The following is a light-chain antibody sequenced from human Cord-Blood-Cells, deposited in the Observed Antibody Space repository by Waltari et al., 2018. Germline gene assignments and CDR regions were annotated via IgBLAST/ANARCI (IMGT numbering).Light chain of an antibody. CDR1: SSDVGGYNY. Sequence: QSALTQPASVSGSPGQSITISCTGPSSDVGGYNYVSWYQQHPGKAPKLMIYDVSKRPSGVSTRFSGSKSGNTASLTISGLQAEDEADYYCSSYTSSSTYVFGTGTKVTVL. V-gene: IGLV2-14*01. J-gene: IGLJ1*01. CDR2: DVS. CDR3: SSYTSSSTYV.